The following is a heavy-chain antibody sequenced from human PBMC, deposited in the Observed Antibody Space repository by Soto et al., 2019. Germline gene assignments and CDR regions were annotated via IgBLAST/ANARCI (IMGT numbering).Heavy chain of an antibody. CDR3: ARDRGVRGVGHSMDY. Sequence: SETLSLTCTVSGGSISSGGYYWSWIRQHPGKGLEWIGYIYYSGSTYYNPSLKSRVTISVDTSKNQFSLKLSSVTAADTAVYYCARDRGVRGVGHSMDYWGQGTLVTV. CDR2: IYYSGST. J-gene: IGHJ4*02. D-gene: IGHD3-10*01. CDR1: GGSISSGGYY. V-gene: IGHV4-31*03.